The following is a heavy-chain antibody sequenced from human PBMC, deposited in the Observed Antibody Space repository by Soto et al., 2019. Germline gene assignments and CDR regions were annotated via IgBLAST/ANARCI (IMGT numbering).Heavy chain of an antibody. D-gene: IGHD3-16*01. CDR3: ARAGGLEYNLYYFDY. Sequence: SETLSLTCTVSGGSISSGGYCWSCMRQQPGKGLELIGYIYYSGSTYYNPSLKSRVTISVDTSKNQFSLKLSSVTAADTAVYYCARAGGLEYNLYYFDYWGQGTLVTV. CDR1: GGSISSGGYC. J-gene: IGHJ4*02. V-gene: IGHV4-31*03. CDR2: IYYSGST.